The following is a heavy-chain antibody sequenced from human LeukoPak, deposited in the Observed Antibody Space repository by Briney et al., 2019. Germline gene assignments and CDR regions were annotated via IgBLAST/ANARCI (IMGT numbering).Heavy chain of an antibody. CDR2: INPNSGGT. V-gene: IGHV1-2*02. CDR1: GYTFTDSY. CDR3: ARLDREVVTGFDY. Sequence: GASVKVSCKASGYTFTDSYIHWVRQAPGQGLEWMGWINPNSGGTNYAQKFQGRVTMTRDTSISTAYMELSRLRSDDTAVYYCARLDREVVTGFDYWGQGTLVTVSS. J-gene: IGHJ4*02. D-gene: IGHD3-22*01.